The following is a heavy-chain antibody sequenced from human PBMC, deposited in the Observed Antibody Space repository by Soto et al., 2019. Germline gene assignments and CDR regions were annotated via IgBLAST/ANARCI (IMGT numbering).Heavy chain of an antibody. CDR3: LRDQRHWNEFADQ. CDR1: GFAFGSYW. D-gene: IGHD1-1*01. V-gene: IGHV3-74*01. CDR2: ISQDGAIA. Sequence: VQLVESWGGLVQPGGSLRLSCAASGFAFGSYWMHWVRQAPGKGLVWVSRISQDGAIATQADSVKGRFTISRDNAKNTLFLQMNRLRADDTAVYYCLRDQRHWNEFADQWGQGTLVTVSS. J-gene: IGHJ4*02.